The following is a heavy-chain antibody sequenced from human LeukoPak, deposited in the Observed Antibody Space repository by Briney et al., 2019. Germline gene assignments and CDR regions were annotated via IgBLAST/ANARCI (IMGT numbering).Heavy chain of an antibody. J-gene: IGHJ4*02. V-gene: IGHV3-33*01. CDR2: IWHDGSDK. Sequence: GTSLRLSCEASGFTFSSYGMHWVRQAPGKGLEWVALIWHDGSDKYYADSVKGRFTISRDNSKNSLYVQMNSLRAEDTAVYYCARGPTGTYDFWGQGTLVTVSS. D-gene: IGHD4-17*01. CDR1: GFTFSSYG. CDR3: ARGPTGTYDF.